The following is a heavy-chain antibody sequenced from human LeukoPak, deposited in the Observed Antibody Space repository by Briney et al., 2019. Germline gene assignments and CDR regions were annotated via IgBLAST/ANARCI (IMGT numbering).Heavy chain of an antibody. V-gene: IGHV3-23*01. CDR3: AKGDRITMIVVVIQSFDY. J-gene: IGHJ4*02. CDR1: GFTFSNYA. D-gene: IGHD3-22*01. Sequence: GGSLRLSCAASGFTFSNYAMSWVRQAPGKGLEWVSSISGSGGSTYYADSVKGRFTISRDNSKNTLHLQMNSLRAEDTAVYYCAKGDRITMIVVVIQSFDYWGQGTLVTVSS. CDR2: ISGSGGST.